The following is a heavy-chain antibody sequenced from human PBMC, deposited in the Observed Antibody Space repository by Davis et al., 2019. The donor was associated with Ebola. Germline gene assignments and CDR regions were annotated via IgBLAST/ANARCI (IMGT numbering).Heavy chain of an antibody. J-gene: IGHJ4*02. D-gene: IGHD3-3*01. V-gene: IGHV3-20*03. CDR3: ARGRQLRFSY. Sequence: SVRGRFTISRDNAKNSLYLQMNSLRVEDTALYYCARGRQLRFSYWGQGALVTVSS.